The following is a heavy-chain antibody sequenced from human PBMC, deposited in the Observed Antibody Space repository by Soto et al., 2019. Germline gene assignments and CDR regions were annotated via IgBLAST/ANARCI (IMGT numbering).Heavy chain of an antibody. CDR3: AKDAARTSGWYYFDF. Sequence: GGSLRLSVASSGFTFRTYAIGWVRQAPGKGLEWVSVMSNSGDETYYADSVKGRFTISRDNFQNTLYLQLSSLRAEDTAVYYCAKDAARTSGWYYFDFWGQGTLVTVSS. D-gene: IGHD6-19*01. CDR2: MSNSGDET. J-gene: IGHJ4*02. V-gene: IGHV3-23*01. CDR1: GFTFRTYA.